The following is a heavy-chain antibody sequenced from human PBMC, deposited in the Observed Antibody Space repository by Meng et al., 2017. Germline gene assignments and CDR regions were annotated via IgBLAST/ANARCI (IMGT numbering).Heavy chain of an antibody. V-gene: IGHV3-33*01. D-gene: IGHD6-19*01. CDR2: IWYDGSNK. CDR1: GVTFSSYG. Sequence: QGELVESVGGVVQPGRSLGLPCAASGVTFSSYGMHWVRQAPGKGLEWVAVIWYDGSNKYYADSVKGRFTISRDNSKNTLYLQMNSLRAEDTAVYYCARGGYSSGWPYFDYWGQGTLVTVSS. J-gene: IGHJ4*02. CDR3: ARGGYSSGWPYFDY.